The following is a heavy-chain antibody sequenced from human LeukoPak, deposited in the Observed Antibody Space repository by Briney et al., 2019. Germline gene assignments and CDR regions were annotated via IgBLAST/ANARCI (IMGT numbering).Heavy chain of an antibody. CDR3: ARASVVPAAIYYYYYYMDV. Sequence: PSETLSLTCAVYGGSFSGYYWSWIRQPPGKGLEWIGEINHSGSTNYNPSLKSRVTISVDTSKNQFSLKLSSVTAADTAVYYSARASVVPAAIYYYYYYMDVWGKGTTVTVSS. J-gene: IGHJ6*03. D-gene: IGHD2-2*01. CDR1: GGSFSGYY. V-gene: IGHV4-34*01. CDR2: INHSGST.